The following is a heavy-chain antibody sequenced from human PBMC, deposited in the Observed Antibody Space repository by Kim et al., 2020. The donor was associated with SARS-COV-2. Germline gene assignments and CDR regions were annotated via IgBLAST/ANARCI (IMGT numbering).Heavy chain of an antibody. CDR3: ARGALPLDYYDSSGYPNWFDP. D-gene: IGHD3-22*01. V-gene: IGHV4-34*01. CDR2: INHSGST. J-gene: IGHJ5*02. CDR1: GGSFSGYY. Sequence: SETLSLTCAVYGGSFSGYYWSWIRQPPGKGLEWIGEINHSGSTNYNPSLKSRVTISVDTSKNQFSLKLSSVTAADTAVYYCARGALPLDYYDSSGYPNWFDPWGQGTLVTVSS.